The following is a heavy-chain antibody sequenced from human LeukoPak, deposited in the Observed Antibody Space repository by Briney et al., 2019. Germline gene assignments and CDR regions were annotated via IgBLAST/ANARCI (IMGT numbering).Heavy chain of an antibody. CDR2: IFPSGGEI. D-gene: IGHD2-8*02. V-gene: IGHV3-23*01. Sequence: GGSLRLSCTASGFTFSSYGMHWVRQAPGKGLEWVSSIFPSGGEIHYADSVRGRFTISRDNSKSTLSLQMNSLRAEDTAIYYCATYRQVLLPFESWGQGTLVTVSS. J-gene: IGHJ4*02. CDR1: GFTFSSYG. CDR3: ATYRQVLLPFES.